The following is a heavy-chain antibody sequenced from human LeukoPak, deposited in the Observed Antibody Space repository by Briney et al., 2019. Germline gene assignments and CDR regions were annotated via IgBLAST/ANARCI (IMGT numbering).Heavy chain of an antibody. D-gene: IGHD3-10*01. Sequence: GGSLRLSCAASGFTFSNYDMHWVRQAPGKGLEWVAFIRYNGNNQYYADSVKGRFTISRDNSKNTLYLQMNSLKGDDTAVYYCAKDSAFYYIDVWGKGTTVIISS. CDR2: IRYNGNNQ. CDR1: GFTFSNYD. V-gene: IGHV3-30*02. J-gene: IGHJ6*03. CDR3: AKDSAFYYIDV.